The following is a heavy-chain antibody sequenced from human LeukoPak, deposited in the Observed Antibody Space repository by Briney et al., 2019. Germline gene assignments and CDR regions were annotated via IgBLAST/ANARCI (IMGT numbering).Heavy chain of an antibody. Sequence: GGSLRLSCAASGCTFSSYAMHWVRQAPGKGLEWVAVISYDGSNKYYADSVKGRFTISRDNSKNTQYLQMNSLRAEDTAVYYCARAIKAVAGTFHRDYYFDYWGQGTLVTVSS. D-gene: IGHD6-19*01. CDR2: ISYDGSNK. J-gene: IGHJ4*02. V-gene: IGHV3-30*04. CDR1: GCTFSSYA. CDR3: ARAIKAVAGTFHRDYYFDY.